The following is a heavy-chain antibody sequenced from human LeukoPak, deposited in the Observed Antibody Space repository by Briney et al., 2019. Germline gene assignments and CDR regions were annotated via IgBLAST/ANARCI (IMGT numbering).Heavy chain of an antibody. J-gene: IGHJ4*02. CDR1: GFSLSTSGMR. CDR2: IDWDDDK. Sequence: SGPALVKPTQTLTLTCTFSGFSLSTSGMRVSWIRQPPGKALEWLARIDWDDDKFYSTSLKTRLTISNDTSKNQVVLTMTNMDPVDTATYYCARNNIAVAGTGYDYWGQGTLVTVSS. D-gene: IGHD6-19*01. V-gene: IGHV2-70*04. CDR3: ARNNIAVAGTGYDY.